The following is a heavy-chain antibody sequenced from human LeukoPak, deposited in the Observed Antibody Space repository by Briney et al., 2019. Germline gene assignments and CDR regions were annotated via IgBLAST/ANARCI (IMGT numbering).Heavy chain of an antibody. CDR2: LYRNDDK. CDR1: GFSLSTSGVG. D-gene: IGHD3-22*01. V-gene: IGHV2-5*01. J-gene: IGHJ4*02. Sequence: SGPTLVNPTQTLTLTCTFSGFSLSTSGVGVGWIRQSTGNALEWLALLYRNDDKRYSPCLKSRLTITKDTSKNQVVLTMTNMDPVDTATYYCAHRTDDYYDSSGLRQGNFDYWAREPWSPSPQ. CDR3: AHRTDDYYDSSGLRQGNFDY.